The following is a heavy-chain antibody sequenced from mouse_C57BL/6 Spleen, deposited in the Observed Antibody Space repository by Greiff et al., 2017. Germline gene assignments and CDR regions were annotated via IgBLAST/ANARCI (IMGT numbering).Heavy chain of an antibody. Sequence: EVKLVESGGDLVKPGGSLKLSCAASGFTFSSYGMSWVRQTPDKRLEWVATISSGGSYTYYPDSVKGRFTISRDNAKNTLYLQMSSLKSEDTAMCYCARQEDGFFDYWGQGTTLTVSS. J-gene: IGHJ2*01. CDR2: ISSGGSYT. V-gene: IGHV5-6*01. CDR3: ARQEDGFFDY. D-gene: IGHD2-3*01. CDR1: GFTFSSYG.